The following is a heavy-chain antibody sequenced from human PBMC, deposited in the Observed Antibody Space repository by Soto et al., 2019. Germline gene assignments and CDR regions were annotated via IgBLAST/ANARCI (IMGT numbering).Heavy chain of an antibody. V-gene: IGHV1-18*01. Sequence: QVQLVQSGGEVKKPGASVKVSCKTSGYTFTGYGISWVRQAPGQGHEGMGWISPYNGNTKYAQSFQGRVTMTTDTSTSTAYMDLRSLRSDDTALYYCARDYHDSSGFSYDGYWGQGTLVNVSS. D-gene: IGHD3-22*01. J-gene: IGHJ4*02. CDR3: ARDYHDSSGFSYDGY. CDR1: GYTFTGYG. CDR2: ISPYNGNT.